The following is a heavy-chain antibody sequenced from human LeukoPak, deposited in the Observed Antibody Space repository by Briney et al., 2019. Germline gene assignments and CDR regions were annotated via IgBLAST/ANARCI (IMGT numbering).Heavy chain of an antibody. V-gene: IGHV4-61*02. D-gene: IGHD3-10*01. CDR1: GGSISSGTYY. CDR2: IYTTGTT. CDR3: ARLYASGTYQIDY. J-gene: IGHJ4*02. Sequence: PSETLSLTCTVSGGSISSGTYYWTWIRQPAGKGLEWIGRIYTTGTTNYNPSLKSRLTISLDTSKNQFSLHLSSVTAADTAVYYCARLYASGTYQIDYWGQGTLVTVSS.